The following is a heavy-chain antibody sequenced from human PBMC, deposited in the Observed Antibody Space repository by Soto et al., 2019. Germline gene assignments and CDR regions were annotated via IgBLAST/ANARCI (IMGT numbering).Heavy chain of an antibody. J-gene: IGHJ6*03. Sequence: ASVKVSCKASGYTFTSYAMHWVRQAPGQRLEWMGWINAGNGNTKYSQKFQGRVTITRDTSASTAYMELSSLRSEDTAVYYCARIGKFGARYYYYYMDVWGKGTTVTVSS. CDR3: ARIGKFGARYYYYYMDV. CDR2: INAGNGNT. CDR1: GYTFTSYA. V-gene: IGHV1-3*01. D-gene: IGHD3-10*01.